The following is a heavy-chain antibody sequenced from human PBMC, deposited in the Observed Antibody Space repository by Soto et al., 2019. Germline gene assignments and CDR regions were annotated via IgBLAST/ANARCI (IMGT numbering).Heavy chain of an antibody. Sequence: QVQLVESGGGVVQPGRSLRLSCVGSGFIFRNYGMHWVRRAPGKGLEWVAVISHDDDDYKEYGSSVKGRFTISRDISKKALYLQIDNLSVDDTAIYYWARDRSIVFDLWGQGTLVTVSS. CDR2: ISHDDDDYK. CDR1: GFIFRNYG. CDR3: ARDRSIVFDL. D-gene: IGHD3-16*02. J-gene: IGHJ5*01. V-gene: IGHV3-30*06.